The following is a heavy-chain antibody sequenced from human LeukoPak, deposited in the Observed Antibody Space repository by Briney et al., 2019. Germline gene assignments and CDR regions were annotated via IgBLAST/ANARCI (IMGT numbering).Heavy chain of an antibody. J-gene: IGHJ5*02. V-gene: IGHV4-34*01. CDR3: ARLALGYCSGGSCRQRVWFDP. D-gene: IGHD2-15*01. Sequence: PSETLSLTCAVYGGSFSGYYWSWIRQPPGKGLEWIGEINHSGSTNYNPSLKSRVTISVDPSKNQFSLKLSSVTAADTAVYYCARLALGYCSGGSCRQRVWFDPWGQGTLVTVSS. CDR2: INHSGST. CDR1: GGSFSGYY.